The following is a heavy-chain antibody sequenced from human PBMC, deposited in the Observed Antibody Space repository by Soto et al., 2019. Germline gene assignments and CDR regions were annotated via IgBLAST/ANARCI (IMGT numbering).Heavy chain of an antibody. Sequence: EVQLVESGGGLVKPGGSLRLSCAASGFTFSTYSMNWVRQAPGKGLEWVSSISTTSSYIYYADSVKGRFTISRDNAKNSLFLQKNSLRAEDTAVYYCARGDYSTRNWFDPWGQGTLVTVSS. V-gene: IGHV3-21*01. CDR1: GFTFSTYS. CDR3: ARGDYSTRNWFDP. J-gene: IGHJ5*02. CDR2: ISTTSSYI. D-gene: IGHD4-4*01.